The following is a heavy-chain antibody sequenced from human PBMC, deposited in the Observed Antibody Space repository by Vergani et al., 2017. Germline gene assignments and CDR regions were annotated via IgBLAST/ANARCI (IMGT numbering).Heavy chain of an antibody. V-gene: IGHV3-15*01. CDR3: ARNTVAGTMYFDL. J-gene: IGHJ2*01. CDR1: GFTFSNAW. Sequence: EVQLVESGGGLVKPGGSLRLSCAASGFTFSNAWMSWVRQAPGKGLEWVGRIKSKTDGGTTDYAAPVKGRFTISRDDSKNTLYLQMNSLKTEDTAVYYCARNTVAGTMYFDLWGRGTLVTVSS. D-gene: IGHD6-19*01. CDR2: IKSKTDGGTT.